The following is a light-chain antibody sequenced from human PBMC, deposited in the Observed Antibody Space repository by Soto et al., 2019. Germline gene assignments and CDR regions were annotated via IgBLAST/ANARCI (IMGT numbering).Light chain of an antibody. CDR3: SSYAGSRYV. Sequence: QSVLTQPPSASGSPGQSVTISCTGTSSDVGGYNYVSWYQQHPGKAPKLMIYEVTKRPSGVPDRFSGSKSGNTASLTVSGLQAEDEADYYCSSYAGSRYVFGTVTKVTVL. CDR2: EVT. V-gene: IGLV2-8*01. CDR1: SSDVGGYNY. J-gene: IGLJ1*01.